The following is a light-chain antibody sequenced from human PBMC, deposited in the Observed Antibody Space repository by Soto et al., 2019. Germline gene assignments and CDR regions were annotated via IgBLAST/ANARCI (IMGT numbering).Light chain of an antibody. CDR3: QQYNSYSLF. V-gene: IGKV1-5*01. CDR1: QSISSW. Sequence: DIQMTQSPSTLSASAGDRVTITCRASQSISSWLAWYQQKPGKAPKLLIYDASSLESGVPSRFSGSGSGTEITITISSLQPDDFATYYCQQYNSYSLFFGQGTQLEIK. CDR2: DAS. J-gene: IGKJ5*01.